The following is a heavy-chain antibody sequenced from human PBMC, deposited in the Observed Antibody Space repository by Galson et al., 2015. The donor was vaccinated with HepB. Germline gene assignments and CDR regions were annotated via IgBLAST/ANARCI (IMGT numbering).Heavy chain of an antibody. V-gene: IGHV1-18*01. CDR3: AREIFYYYYLDV. J-gene: IGHJ6*03. CDR2: LSTYNGNT. CDR1: GYTFTTYG. Sequence: SVKVSCKASGYTFTTYGINWVRQAPGQGLEWMGWLSTYNGNTHYAQNLQGRVTMTTDTSTSTAYMELRSLRSDDTAVYYCAREIFYYYYLDVWGKGTTVTVSS.